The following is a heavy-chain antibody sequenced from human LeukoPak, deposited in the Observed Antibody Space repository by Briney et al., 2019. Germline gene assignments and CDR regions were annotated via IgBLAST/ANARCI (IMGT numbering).Heavy chain of an antibody. CDR1: GFTFNSYS. V-gene: IGHV3-21*01. J-gene: IGHJ4*02. CDR2: ISSSSSYI. CDR3: ARDARAGFFDY. Sequence: GGSLRLSCAASGFTFNSYSMNWVRQAPGKGLEWVSSISSSSSYIKYADSVMGRFTISRDNAKNSLYLQMNSLRAEDTAVYYCARDARAGFFDYWGQGTLVTPSS.